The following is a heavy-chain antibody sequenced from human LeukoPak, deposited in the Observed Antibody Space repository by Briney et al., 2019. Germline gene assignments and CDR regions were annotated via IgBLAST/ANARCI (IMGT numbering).Heavy chain of an antibody. Sequence: SETLSLTCAVYGGSFSGYYWNWIRQPPGKGLEWIGEINHSGSTNYNPSLKSRVTISVDTSKNQFSLKLSSVTAADTAVYYCARGDSSSYYYYYMDVWGKGTTVTVSS. CDR2: INHSGST. J-gene: IGHJ6*03. CDR1: GGSFSGYY. D-gene: IGHD6-6*01. CDR3: ARGDSSSYYYYYMDV. V-gene: IGHV4-34*01.